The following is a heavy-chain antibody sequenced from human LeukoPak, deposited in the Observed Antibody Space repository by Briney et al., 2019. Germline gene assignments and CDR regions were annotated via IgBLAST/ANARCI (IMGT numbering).Heavy chain of an antibody. CDR3: ATPSRGPTVTST. CDR1: GFTVINNY. D-gene: IGHD4-17*01. V-gene: IGHV3-7*01. CDR2: ISPDSTDN. Sequence: GGSLRLSCAASGFTVINNYMAWARQPPGKGLEWVASISPDSTDNVYVDSVKGRFTISRDNAKSSLYLHMSSLRAEDTAVYYCATPSRGPTVTSTWGQGTPVIVSS. J-gene: IGHJ4*02.